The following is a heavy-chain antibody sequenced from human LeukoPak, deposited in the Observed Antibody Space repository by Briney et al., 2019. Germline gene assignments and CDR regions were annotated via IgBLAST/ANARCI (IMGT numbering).Heavy chain of an antibody. V-gene: IGHV3-23*01. CDR3: AHHPRSHYGDYGIGY. J-gene: IGHJ4*02. D-gene: IGHD4-17*01. CDR1: GFTVIDNY. CDR2: ISGSGGST. Sequence: GGSLRLSCAASGFTVIDNYMSWVRQAPGKGLEWVSAISGSGGSTYYADSVKGRFTISRDNSKNTLYLQMNSLRAEDTAVYYCAHHPRSHYGDYGIGYWGQGTLVTVSS.